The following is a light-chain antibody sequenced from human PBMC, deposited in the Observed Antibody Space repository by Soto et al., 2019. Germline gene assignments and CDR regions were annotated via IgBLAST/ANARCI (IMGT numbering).Light chain of an antibody. CDR1: QSVLYSSNNKNY. CDR2: WAS. Sequence: DSVMTQSPDSLAVSLGERATINCKSSQSVLYSSNNKNYLAWYQQKPGQPPKLLIYWASTRESGVPDRFSGSGSGTDFTLTISSLQAEDVAVYYCQQYYSTVHFGQGTKLEIK. V-gene: IGKV4-1*01. J-gene: IGKJ2*01. CDR3: QQYYSTVH.